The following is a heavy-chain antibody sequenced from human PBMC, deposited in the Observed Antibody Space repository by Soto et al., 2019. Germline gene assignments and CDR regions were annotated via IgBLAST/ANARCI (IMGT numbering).Heavy chain of an antibody. J-gene: IGHJ4*01. CDR3: ARDNVEGYSSSWYY. V-gene: IGHV1-18*01. Sequence: QVQLVQSGAEVKKPGASVKVSCEASGYTFTSFGFSWVRQAPGQGLECMGWINAYNGNTNYAQKFQGRVTMTTDTSTSTAYMELRSLRSDDTAVYYCARDNVEGYSSSWYYWGQGTLVTVSS. CDR1: GYTFTSFG. CDR2: INAYNGNT. D-gene: IGHD6-13*01.